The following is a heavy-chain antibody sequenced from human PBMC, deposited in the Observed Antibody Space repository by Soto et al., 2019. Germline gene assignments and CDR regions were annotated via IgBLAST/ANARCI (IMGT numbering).Heavy chain of an antibody. D-gene: IGHD3-3*01. J-gene: IGHJ4*02. Sequence: RGESLKISCKGSGYSFTSYWIGWVRQMPGKGLEWMGIIYPGDSDTRYSPPFQGQVTISADKSISTAYLQWSSLKASDTAMYYCARRVTIFGPEYFDYWGQGTLVTVSS. CDR3: ARRVTIFGPEYFDY. V-gene: IGHV5-51*01. CDR1: GYSFTSYW. CDR2: IYPGDSDT.